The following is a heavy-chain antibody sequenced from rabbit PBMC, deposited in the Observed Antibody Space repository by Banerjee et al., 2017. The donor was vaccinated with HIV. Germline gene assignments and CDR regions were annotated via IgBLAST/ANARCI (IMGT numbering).Heavy chain of an antibody. CDR1: GFSFSSSYW. V-gene: IGHV1S45*01. D-gene: IGHD8-1*01. CDR3: ARDHASTSYYHFYNL. J-gene: IGHJ4*01. CDR2: IDAGSSGNT. Sequence: QEQLEESGGDLVKPEGSLTLTCTASGFSFSSSYWICWVRQAPGKGLEWIACIDAGSSGNTAYASWAKGRFTISKTSSTTVTLQMTSLTAADTATYFCARDHASTSYYHFYNLWGQGTLVTVS.